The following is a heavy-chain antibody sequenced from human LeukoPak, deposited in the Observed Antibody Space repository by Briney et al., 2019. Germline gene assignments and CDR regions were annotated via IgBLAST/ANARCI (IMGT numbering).Heavy chain of an antibody. CDR3: ASQAGVIDY. Sequence: GGSLRLSCAASGXTFXSYYXNXVXQAPGXALEGVSSISSNGRSIYYADSVTGRFPIYRDNAKNSLYLQMKSLRAEDTAVYYCASQAGVIDYWGQGTLVTVSS. J-gene: IGHJ4*02. CDR1: GXTFXSYY. V-gene: IGHV3-21*01. CDR2: ISSNGRSI. D-gene: IGHD6-13*01.